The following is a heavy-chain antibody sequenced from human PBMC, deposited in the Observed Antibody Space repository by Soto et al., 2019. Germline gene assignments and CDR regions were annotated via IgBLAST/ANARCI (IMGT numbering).Heavy chain of an antibody. CDR1: GYSFTTHW. CDR3: AKRASGSRSYPYGYYGMDV. Sequence: PGESLKISCKGSGYSFTTHWIGWVRQMPGKGLEWMGIIYPDDSDTRYSPSFQGQVTISADKSINTAYLQWTSLKASDTAIYYCAKRASGSRSYPYGYYGMDVWGQGTTVTVSS. V-gene: IGHV5-51*01. D-gene: IGHD3-10*01. CDR2: IYPDDSDT. J-gene: IGHJ6*02.